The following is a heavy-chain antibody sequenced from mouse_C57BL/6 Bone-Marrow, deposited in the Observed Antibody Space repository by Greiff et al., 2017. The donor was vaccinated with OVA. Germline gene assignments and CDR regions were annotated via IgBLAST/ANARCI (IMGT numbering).Heavy chain of an antibody. CDR1: GFTFSSYG. D-gene: IGHD1-1*01. CDR2: ISSGGSYT. CDR3: ARLGARTTVDY. V-gene: IGHV5-6*01. Sequence: EVQLQESGGDLVKPGGSLKLSCAASGFTFSSYGMSWVRQTPDKRLEWVATISSGGSYTYYPDSVKGRFTISRDNAKNTLYLQMSSLKSEDTAMYYCARLGARTTVDYWGQGTTLTVSS. J-gene: IGHJ2*01.